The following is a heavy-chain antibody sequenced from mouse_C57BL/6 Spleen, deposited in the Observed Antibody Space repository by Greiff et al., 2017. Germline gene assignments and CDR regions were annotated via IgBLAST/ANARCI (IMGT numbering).Heavy chain of an antibody. D-gene: IGHD1-1*01. J-gene: IGHJ2*01. V-gene: IGHV1-22*01. CDR2: INPNNGGT. Sequence: VQLQQPGPELVKPGASVKLSCKASGYTFTDYCMHWVKQSHGRSLEWIGYINPNNGGTSYNQKFKGKATLTVNKPSSTAYMELRSLTSEDAAVXYYARRQCITDFDYWGQGTTLTVSS. CDR3: ARRQCITDFDY. CDR1: GYTFTDYC.